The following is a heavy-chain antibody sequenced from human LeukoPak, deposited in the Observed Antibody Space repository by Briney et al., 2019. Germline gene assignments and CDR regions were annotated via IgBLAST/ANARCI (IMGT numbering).Heavy chain of an antibody. J-gene: IGHJ4*02. CDR3: ARGAEYYAIWRGYAGYSDY. D-gene: IGHD3-3*01. Sequence: SETLSLTCAVSGGSISSSNWWCWVRQPPGKGLEWIGEIYHSGSTNYNPSLKSRVTISVDKSKNQFSLKLTSVTAADTAVYFCARGAEYYAIWRGYAGYSDYWGQGISVTVSS. V-gene: IGHV4-4*02. CDR2: IYHSGST. CDR1: GGSISSSNW.